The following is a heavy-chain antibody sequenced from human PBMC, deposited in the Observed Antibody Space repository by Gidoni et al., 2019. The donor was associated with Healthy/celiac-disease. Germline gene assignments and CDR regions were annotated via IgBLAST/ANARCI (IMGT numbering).Heavy chain of an antibody. CDR1: GFTFSSYW. Sequence: EVQLVESGGGLVQPGGSMRLSCAASGFTFSSYWMSWVRQAPGKGLEWVANIKQDGSEKYYVDSVKGRFTISRDNAKNSLYLQINSLRAEDTAVYYCARATTGFLEWLLWCQGTLVTVSS. J-gene: IGHJ4*02. V-gene: IGHV3-7*03. CDR3: ARATTGFLEWLL. CDR2: IKQDGSEK. D-gene: IGHD3-3*01.